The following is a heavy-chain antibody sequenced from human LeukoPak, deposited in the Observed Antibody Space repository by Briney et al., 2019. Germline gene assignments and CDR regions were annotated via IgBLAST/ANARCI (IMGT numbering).Heavy chain of an antibody. V-gene: IGHV4-34*01. Sequence: SETLSLTFAVYGGSFSGYYWSWIRQPPGKGLEWIGEINHSGSTNYNPSLKSRVTISVDTSKNQFSLKVRSVTAADTAVYYCARLGAARPVDYWGQGTLVTVSS. CDR3: ARLGAARPVDY. D-gene: IGHD6-6*01. CDR2: INHSGST. CDR1: GGSFSGYY. J-gene: IGHJ4*02.